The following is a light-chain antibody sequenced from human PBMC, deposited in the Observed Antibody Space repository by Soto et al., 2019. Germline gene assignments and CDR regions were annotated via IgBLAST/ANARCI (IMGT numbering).Light chain of an antibody. V-gene: IGLV1-51*01. CDR3: GTWDSGLSAVI. Sequence: QLVLTQPPSVSAAPGQKVTISCSGSSSNIGNNYVSWYQQLPGTAPKLLIYDNNKRPSGMPDRFSGSKSGTSATLGITGLQTGDEADYYCGTWDSGLSAVIFGGGTKLTVL. CDR1: SSNIGNNY. CDR2: DNN. J-gene: IGLJ2*01.